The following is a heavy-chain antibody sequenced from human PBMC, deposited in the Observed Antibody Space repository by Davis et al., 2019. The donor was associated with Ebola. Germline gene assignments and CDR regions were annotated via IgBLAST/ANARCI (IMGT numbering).Heavy chain of an antibody. J-gene: IGHJ3*02. CDR1: GFTFSSYT. CDR3: AKDTSNIWFDI. D-gene: IGHD1-26*01. Sequence: GESLKISCAASGFTFSSYTMNWVRQAPGKGLEWVSSISSSGSYIYYADSVKGRFTISRDNSKNTLYLQMNSLRVEDTAIYYCAKDTSNIWFDIWGQGTMVTVSS. V-gene: IGHV3-21*04. CDR2: ISSSGSYI.